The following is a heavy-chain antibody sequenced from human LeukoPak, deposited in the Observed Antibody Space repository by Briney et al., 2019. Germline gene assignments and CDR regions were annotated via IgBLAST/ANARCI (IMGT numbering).Heavy chain of an antibody. V-gene: IGHV1-18*01. Sequence: ASVKVSCKASGYTLTSYGISWVRQAPGQGLEWMGWISAYNGNTNYAQKLQGRVTMTTDTSTSTAYMELRSLRSDDTAVYYCARGVPTNGDSRGPHNWFDPWGQGTLVTVSS. CDR2: ISAYNGNT. CDR3: ARGVPTNGDSRGPHNWFDP. J-gene: IGHJ5*02. CDR1: GYTLTSYG. D-gene: IGHD4-17*01.